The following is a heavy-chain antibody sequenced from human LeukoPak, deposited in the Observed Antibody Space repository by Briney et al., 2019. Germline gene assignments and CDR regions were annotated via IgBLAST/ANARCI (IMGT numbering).Heavy chain of an antibody. D-gene: IGHD4-17*01. CDR2: IYYSGST. Sequence: PETLSLTCTVSGGSISSYHWSWIRQPPGKGLEWIGYIYYSGSTNYNPSLKSRVTISVDTSKNQFSLKLSSVTAADTAVYYCARDLGDESFDYWGQGTLVTVSS. V-gene: IGHV4-59*01. CDR3: ARDLGDESFDY. CDR1: GGSISSYH. J-gene: IGHJ4*02.